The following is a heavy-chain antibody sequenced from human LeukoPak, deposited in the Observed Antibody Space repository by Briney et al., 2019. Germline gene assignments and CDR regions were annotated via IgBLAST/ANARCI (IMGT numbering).Heavy chain of an antibody. CDR1: GGSISSSSYY. J-gene: IGHJ3*02. CDR3: TPGPGGAFDI. CDR2: IYYSGST. D-gene: IGHD3-16*01. Sequence: SETLSLTCTVSGGSISSSSYYWGWIRQPPGKGLEWIGSIYYSGSTYYNPSLKSRVTISIHTSKNQFSLKRRSVTAAYTAVYYCTPGPGGAFDIWGQGTMVTVSS. V-gene: IGHV4-39*01.